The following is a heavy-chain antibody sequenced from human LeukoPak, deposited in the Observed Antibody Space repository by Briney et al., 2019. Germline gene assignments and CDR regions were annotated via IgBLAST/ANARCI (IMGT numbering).Heavy chain of an antibody. CDR3: AKGGARDGYNPFDY. J-gene: IGHJ4*02. V-gene: IGHV3-23*01. CDR1: GFTFSSYA. D-gene: IGHD5-24*01. Sequence: GGSLRLSCTASGFTFSSYAMSWVRQAPGKGLEWVGAMSGCGGSTYDAVSMKGRFTITSDNSKITMYLQMNSLRAEDTAVYYCAKGGARDGYNPFDYWGQGTLVTVSS. CDR2: MSGCGGST.